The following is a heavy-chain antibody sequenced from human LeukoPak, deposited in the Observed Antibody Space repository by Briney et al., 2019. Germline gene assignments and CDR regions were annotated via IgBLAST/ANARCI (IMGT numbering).Heavy chain of an antibody. Sequence: PSQTLSLTCAFSVHSVSSNSAVWNWIRQSPSRGLEWLGRTYYRSKWYNDYAVSVKSRITIKPDTSKNQFSLQLNSATPEDTAVYYCARLGLGGAFDIWGQGTMVTVSS. D-gene: IGHD2-15*01. V-gene: IGHV6-1*01. J-gene: IGHJ3*02. CDR3: ARLGLGGAFDI. CDR2: TYYRSKWYN. CDR1: VHSVSSNSAV.